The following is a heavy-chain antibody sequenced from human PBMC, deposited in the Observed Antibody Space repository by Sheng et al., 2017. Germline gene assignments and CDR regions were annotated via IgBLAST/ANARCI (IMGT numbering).Heavy chain of an antibody. CDR2: ISSAGTYI. V-gene: IGHV3-21*02. Sequence: EVQLVESGGGLVKPGGSLRLSCAASGFSFSSYSMNWVRQAPGKGLECVSSISSAGTYIYYADSVKGRFTISRDNAKSSLYLQMNSLTAEDTAVYYCASLQWLATDAFDLVGPRNNGHRLF. D-gene: IGHD6-19*01. CDR1: GFSFSSYS. J-gene: IGHJ3*01. CDR3: ASLQWLATDAFDL.